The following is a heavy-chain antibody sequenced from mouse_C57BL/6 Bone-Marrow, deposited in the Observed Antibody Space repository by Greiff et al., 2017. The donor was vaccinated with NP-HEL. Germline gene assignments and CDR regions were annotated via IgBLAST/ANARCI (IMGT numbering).Heavy chain of an antibody. CDR2: IYPGSGST. Sequence: QVQLKQPGAELVKPGASVKMSCKASGYTFTSYWITWVKQRPGQGLEWIGDIYPGSGSTNYNEKFKSKATLTVDTSSSTAYMQLSSLTSEDSAVYYCAREITTVVAPWYFDVWGTGTTVTVSS. J-gene: IGHJ1*03. D-gene: IGHD1-1*01. V-gene: IGHV1-55*01. CDR3: AREITTVVAPWYFDV. CDR1: GYTFTSYW.